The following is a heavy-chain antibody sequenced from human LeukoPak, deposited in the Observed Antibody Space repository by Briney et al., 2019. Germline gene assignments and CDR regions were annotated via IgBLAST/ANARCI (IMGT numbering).Heavy chain of an antibody. CDR1: GGSFSGYY. D-gene: IGHD3-10*01. V-gene: IGHV4-34*01. CDR2: INHSGST. Sequence: SETLSLTCAVYGGSFSGYYWSWIRQPPGKGLEWIVEINHSGSTNYNPSLKSRVTISVDTSKNQFSLKLSSVTAADTAVYYCARGSRRAYYYGSGSYSCWFDPWGQGTLVTVSS. J-gene: IGHJ5*02. CDR3: ARGSRRAYYYGSGSYSCWFDP.